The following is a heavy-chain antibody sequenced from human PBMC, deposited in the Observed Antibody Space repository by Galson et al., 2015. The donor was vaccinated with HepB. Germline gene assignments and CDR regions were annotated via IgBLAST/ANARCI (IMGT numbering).Heavy chain of an antibody. Sequence: SLRLSCAASGFTFSSYAMHWVRQAPGKGLEWVAVIWYDGSNKYYADSVKGRFTISRDNSKNTLYLQMNSLRAEDTAVYYCAREFHLYYFDYWGQGTLVTVSS. CDR3: AREFHLYYFDY. CDR1: GFTFSSYA. J-gene: IGHJ4*02. CDR2: IWYDGSNK. V-gene: IGHV3-33*08.